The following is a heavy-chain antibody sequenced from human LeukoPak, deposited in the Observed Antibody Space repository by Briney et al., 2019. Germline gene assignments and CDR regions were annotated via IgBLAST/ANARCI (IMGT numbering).Heavy chain of an antibody. CDR3: ASLYDIVGTAVDY. D-gene: IGHD3-9*01. CDR1: GYTFTNYY. Sequence: ASVKVSCKTSGYTFTNYYVHWVRQAPGQGLEWMGRIDPNTGGTKSAKNFQGRVTMTRDTSISTAYMALSGLRSDDTAVYYCASLYDIVGTAVDYWGQGTLVTVSS. J-gene: IGHJ4*02. CDR2: IDPNTGGT. V-gene: IGHV1-2*06.